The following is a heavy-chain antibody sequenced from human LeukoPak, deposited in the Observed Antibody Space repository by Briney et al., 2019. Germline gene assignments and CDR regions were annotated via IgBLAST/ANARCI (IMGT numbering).Heavy chain of an antibody. J-gene: IGHJ3*02. CDR2: IYTSGST. CDR1: GGSISSGSYD. CDR3: ARESITMIVVVIPGAFDI. V-gene: IGHV4-61*02. D-gene: IGHD3-22*01. Sequence: SETLSLTCTVSGGSISSGSYDWSWIRQPAGKGLEWIGRIYTSGSTNYNPSLKSRVTISVDTSKNQFSLKLSSVTAADTAVYYCARESITMIVVVIPGAFDIWGQGTMVTVSS.